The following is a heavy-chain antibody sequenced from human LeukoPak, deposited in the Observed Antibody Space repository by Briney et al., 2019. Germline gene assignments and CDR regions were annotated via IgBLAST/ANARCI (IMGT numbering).Heavy chain of an antibody. D-gene: IGHD1-26*01. CDR2: IKSKTDGGTI. CDR3: ITNGGSSWRGY. CDR1: GFTFSNAW. J-gene: IGHJ4*02. V-gene: IGHV3-15*01. Sequence: GGSLRLSCAASGFTFSNAWMSWVRQATGKGLEWVGRIKSKTDGGTIEYAAPVKGRFTISRDDAKNTLFLQINSLKTEDTAVYYCITNGGSSWRGYWGQGTLVTVSS.